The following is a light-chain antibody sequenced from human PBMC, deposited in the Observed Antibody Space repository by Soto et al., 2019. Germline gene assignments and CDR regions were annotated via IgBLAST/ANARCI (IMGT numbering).Light chain of an antibody. CDR3: QQRSDWPPIT. CDR1: QSISSY. CDR2: DAS. J-gene: IGKJ5*01. Sequence: EIVLTQSPDTLSLSPGDRATLSCRASQSISSYLAWYQQKPGQSPRLLIYDASNRATGIPARFSGSGSGTDFTLTISSLEPEDFAVYYCQQRSDWPPITFGQGTRLDIK. V-gene: IGKV3-11*01.